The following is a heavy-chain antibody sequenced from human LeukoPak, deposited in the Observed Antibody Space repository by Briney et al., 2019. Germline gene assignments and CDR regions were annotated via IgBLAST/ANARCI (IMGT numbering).Heavy chain of an antibody. CDR2: ISGSGGST. V-gene: IGHV3-23*01. J-gene: IGHJ4*02. CDR3: AKAKQQLVEFDY. Sequence: GGCLRLSCAASGFTFSSHAISWVRQAPGKGLGWVSAISGSGGSTYHADSVKGRFTITRDNSKNTLYLQMNSLRAEDTAVYYCAKAKQQLVEFDYWGQGTLVTVSS. D-gene: IGHD6-13*01. CDR1: GFTFSSHA.